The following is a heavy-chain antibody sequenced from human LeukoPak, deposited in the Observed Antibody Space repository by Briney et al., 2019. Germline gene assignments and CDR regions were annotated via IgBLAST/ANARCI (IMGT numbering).Heavy chain of an antibody. Sequence: GASVKVSCKASGYTFTGYYIHWVRQAPGQGLEWMGWINPNSGDTRYIQKFQGRVTMTRDTSISTAYVELIRLRSDDTAVYYCAREGAVNTFDYWGQGTLVAVSS. V-gene: IGHV1-2*02. CDR3: AREGAVNTFDY. D-gene: IGHD1-26*01. CDR2: INPNSGDT. CDR1: GYTFTGYY. J-gene: IGHJ4*02.